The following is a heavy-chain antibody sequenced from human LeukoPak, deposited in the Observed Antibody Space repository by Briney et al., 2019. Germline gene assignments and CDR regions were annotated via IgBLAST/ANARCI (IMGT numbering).Heavy chain of an antibody. Sequence: GASVKVSCKASGYTFTGYYMHWVRQAPGQGLEWMGWINPNSGGTNYAQKFQGRVTMTRDTSISTAYTELSRLRSDDTAVYYCARDRAPLGDFWSGYYPPEIDYFDYWGQGTLVTVSS. J-gene: IGHJ4*02. CDR3: ARDRAPLGDFWSGYYPPEIDYFDY. CDR2: INPNSGGT. V-gene: IGHV1-2*02. D-gene: IGHD3-3*01. CDR1: GYTFTGYY.